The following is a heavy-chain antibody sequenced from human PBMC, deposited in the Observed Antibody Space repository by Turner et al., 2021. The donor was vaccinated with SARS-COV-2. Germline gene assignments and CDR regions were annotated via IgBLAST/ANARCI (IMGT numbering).Heavy chain of an antibody. Sequence: QVQLQESGPGLVKPSQTLSLTCTVSGGSISSGGYYLSWIRQHPGKGLEWIGYISYSGSNYYNSYLKSRVTISVDTSKNQFSLKLSSVTAADTAVYYWARVLNTIFPDFDYWGQGTLVTVSS. D-gene: IGHD3-9*01. J-gene: IGHJ4*02. CDR2: ISYSGSN. CDR1: GGSISSGGYY. V-gene: IGHV4-31*03. CDR3: ARVLNTIFPDFDY.